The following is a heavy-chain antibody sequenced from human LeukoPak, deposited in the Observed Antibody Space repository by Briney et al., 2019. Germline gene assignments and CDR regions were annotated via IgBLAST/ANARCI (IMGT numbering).Heavy chain of an antibody. J-gene: IGHJ4*02. CDR3: AKVWQVGSGSPLFDY. Sequence: GGSLRLSCAASGFTFSSYGMHWVRQAPAKGLEWVAVISYDGSNKYYADSVKGRFTISRDNSKNTLYLQMNSLRAEDTAVYYCAKVWQVGSGSPLFDYWGQGTLVTVSS. D-gene: IGHD3-10*01. CDR1: GFTFSSYG. V-gene: IGHV3-30*18. CDR2: ISYDGSNK.